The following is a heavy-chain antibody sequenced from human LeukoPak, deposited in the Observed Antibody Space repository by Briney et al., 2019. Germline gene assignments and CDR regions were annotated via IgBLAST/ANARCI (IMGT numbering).Heavy chain of an antibody. CDR3: ARGQAQQWLVSPWNYYYMDV. J-gene: IGHJ6*03. CDR2: LNSDGSST. D-gene: IGHD6-19*01. V-gene: IGHV3-74*01. Sequence: GGSLRLSCAASGFSFSSYWMHWVRQAPGKGLVWVSRLNSDGSSTSYADSGKGRFTISRDNAKNTLYLQMNSLRAEDTAVYYCARGQAQQWLVSPWNYYYMDVWGKGTTVTISS. CDR1: GFSFSSYW.